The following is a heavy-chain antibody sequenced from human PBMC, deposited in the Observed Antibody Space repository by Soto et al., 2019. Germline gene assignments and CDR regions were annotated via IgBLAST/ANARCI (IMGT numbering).Heavy chain of an antibody. J-gene: IGHJ4*02. CDR2: ISGSGGRT. CDR1: GFTFSSYA. Sequence: GGSLRLSCAASGFTFSSYAMSWVSQAPGKGLEWVSAISGSGGRTYYADSVKGRFTISRDNSKNTLYLQMNSLRAEDTAVYYCAKYYDFWSGYFDYWGQGTLVTVSS. D-gene: IGHD3-3*01. CDR3: AKYYDFWSGYFDY. V-gene: IGHV3-23*01.